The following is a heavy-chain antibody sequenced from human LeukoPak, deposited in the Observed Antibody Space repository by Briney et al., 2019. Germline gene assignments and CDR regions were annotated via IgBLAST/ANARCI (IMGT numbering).Heavy chain of an antibody. CDR3: ARGGYRFDY. V-gene: IGHV3-7*01. CDR1: GFSLSGYW. J-gene: IGHJ4*02. Sequence: PGGSLRLSCAASGFSLSGYWMSWVRQAPGKGLEWVARLHANGDEKNFVGSVQGRFTVSRDNAKNSLYLQMNSLRVEDTAVYYCARGGYRFDYLGQGTLVTVSS. CDR2: LHANGDEK. D-gene: IGHD5-12*01.